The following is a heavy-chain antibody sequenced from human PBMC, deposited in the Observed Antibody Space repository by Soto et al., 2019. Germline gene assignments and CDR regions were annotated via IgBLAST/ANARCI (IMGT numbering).Heavy chain of an antibody. J-gene: IGHJ4*02. Sequence: EVQLVQSGAEVKKPGESLRISCKGSGYSFTSYWISWVRQMPGKGLEWMGRIDPSDSYTNYSPSFQGHVTISADKSISTAYLQWSSLKASDTAMYYCARDGASHYYDSSGPSDYWGQGTLVTVSS. V-gene: IGHV5-10-1*01. D-gene: IGHD3-22*01. CDR1: GYSFTSYW. CDR3: ARDGASHYYDSSGPSDY. CDR2: IDPSDSYT.